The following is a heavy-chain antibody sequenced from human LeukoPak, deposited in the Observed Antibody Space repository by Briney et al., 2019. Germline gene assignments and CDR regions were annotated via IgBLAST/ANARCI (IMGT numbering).Heavy chain of an antibody. CDR2: ISGSGGST. J-gene: IGHJ4*02. D-gene: IGHD6-13*01. Sequence: GGSLRLSCAASGFTFSNAWMSWVRQAPGKGLEWVSAISGSGGSTYYADSVKGRFTISRDNSKNTLYLQMNSLRAEDTAVYYCAKDRRIAAAGTDYWGQGTLVTVSS. CDR3: AKDRRIAAAGTDY. CDR1: GFTFSNAW. V-gene: IGHV3-23*01.